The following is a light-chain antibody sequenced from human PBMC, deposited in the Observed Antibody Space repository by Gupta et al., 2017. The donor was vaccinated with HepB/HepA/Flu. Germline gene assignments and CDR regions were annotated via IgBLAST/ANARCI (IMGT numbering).Light chain of an antibody. CDR2: KAS. J-gene: IGKJ1*01. V-gene: IGKV1-5*03. Sequence: DIQMTQSPSTLSASVGDRVTITCRASQSISSWFAWYQQKPGKAPKLLIYKASSLEIGVPSRFSGSGSGTEFTLTISSLQPDDFATYYCQQYNSYPCTFGQGTKVEIK. CDR1: QSISSW. CDR3: QQYNSYPCT.